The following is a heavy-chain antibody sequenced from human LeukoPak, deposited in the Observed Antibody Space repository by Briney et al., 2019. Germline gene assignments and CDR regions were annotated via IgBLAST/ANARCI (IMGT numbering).Heavy chain of an antibody. CDR2: ISRSGDIT. Sequence: GRSLRLSCAASGATFTKYGMKWVRQAAGAGLEYISGISRSGDITHYADSVKGRFTISRDNVQNTLYLRMNSLRAEDTALYYCATEGFYYWGPGTQVTVSS. CDR1: GATFTKYG. J-gene: IGHJ4*02. V-gene: IGHV3-23*01. CDR3: ATEGFYY.